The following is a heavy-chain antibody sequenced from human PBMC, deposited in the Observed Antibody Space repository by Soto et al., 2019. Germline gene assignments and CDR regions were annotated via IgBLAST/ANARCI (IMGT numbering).Heavy chain of an antibody. J-gene: IGHJ5*02. CDR3: TRLYSSSSPAA. Sequence: ESGGGLVQPGGSLKLSCAASGFTFSGSAMHWVRQASGKGLEWVGRIRSKANSYATAYAASVKGRFTISRDDSKNTAYLQMNSLKTEDTAVYYCTRLYSSSSPAAWGQGTLVTVSS. CDR2: IRSKANSYAT. V-gene: IGHV3-73*01. CDR1: GFTFSGSA. D-gene: IGHD6-6*01.